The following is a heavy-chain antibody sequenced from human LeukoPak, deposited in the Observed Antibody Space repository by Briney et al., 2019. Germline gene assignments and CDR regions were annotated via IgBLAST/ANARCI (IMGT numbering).Heavy chain of an antibody. CDR1: GGSISSGDYY. Sequence: PSQTLSLTCTVSGGSISSGDYYWSWIRQPPGKGLEWIGYIYCSGSTYYNPSLKSRVTISVDTSKNQFSLKLSSVTAADTAVYYCAREAYCGGDCYSSGWFDPWGQGTLVTVSS. V-gene: IGHV4-30-4*01. CDR3: AREAYCGGDCYSSGWFDP. D-gene: IGHD2-21*02. CDR2: IYCSGST. J-gene: IGHJ5*02.